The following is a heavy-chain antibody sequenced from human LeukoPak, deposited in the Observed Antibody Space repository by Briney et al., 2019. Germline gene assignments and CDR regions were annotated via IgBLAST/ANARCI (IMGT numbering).Heavy chain of an antibody. V-gene: IGHV3-30*18. Sequence: GGSLRLSCAASGFTFSSYGMHWVRQAPGKGLEWVAVISYDGSNKYYADSAKGRFTISRDNSKNTLYLQMNSLRAEDTAVYYCAKENNLGAFDIWGQGTMVTVSS. CDR2: ISYDGSNK. CDR3: AKENNLGAFDI. CDR1: GFTFSSYG. J-gene: IGHJ3*02. D-gene: IGHD1-14*01.